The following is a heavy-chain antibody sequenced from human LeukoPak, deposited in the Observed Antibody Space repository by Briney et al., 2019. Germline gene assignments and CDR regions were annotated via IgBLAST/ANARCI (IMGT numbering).Heavy chain of an antibody. D-gene: IGHD3-10*01. CDR2: ISPRSGDT. CDR1: GYSFTDYY. V-gene: IGHV1-2*02. J-gene: IGHJ4*02. CDR3: ARGREIHGGSDTKLDDY. Sequence: ASVKVSCKASGYSFTDYYMLWVRQAPGQGLEWMGWISPRSGDTSYAQKFQGRVTMTRDTSINTVDMDLSGLTSDDTAVFYCARGREIHGGSDTKLDDYWGQGTLVTVSS.